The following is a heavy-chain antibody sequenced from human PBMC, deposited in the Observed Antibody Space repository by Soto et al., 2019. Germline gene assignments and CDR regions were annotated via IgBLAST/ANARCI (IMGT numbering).Heavy chain of an antibody. CDR3: AKDRGYSGYHLFLHAFDI. CDR2: ISWNSGSI. D-gene: IGHD5-12*01. Sequence: EVQLVESGGGLVQPGRSLRLSCAASGFTFDDYAMHWVRQAPGKGLEWVSGISWNSGSIGSADSVKGRFTIYRDNAKNSLCLQMTSLRAEDTALYYCAKDRGYSGYHLFLHAFDIWGQGTMVTVSS. J-gene: IGHJ3*02. CDR1: GFTFDDYA. V-gene: IGHV3-9*01.